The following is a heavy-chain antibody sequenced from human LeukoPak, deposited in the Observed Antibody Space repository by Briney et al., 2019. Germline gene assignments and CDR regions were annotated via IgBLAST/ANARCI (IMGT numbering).Heavy chain of an antibody. CDR2: INAGNGNT. D-gene: IGHD6-19*01. Sequence: ASVKVSCKASGYTFTSYAMHWVRQAPGQRLEWMGWINAGNGNTKYSQKFQGRVTITRDTSASTAYMELSSLRSEDTAVYCCARESVARDFDYWGQGTLVTVSS. CDR3: ARESVARDFDY. J-gene: IGHJ4*02. CDR1: GYTFTSYA. V-gene: IGHV1-3*01.